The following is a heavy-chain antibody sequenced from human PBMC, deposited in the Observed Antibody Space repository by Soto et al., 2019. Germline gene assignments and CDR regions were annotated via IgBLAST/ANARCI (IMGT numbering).Heavy chain of an antibody. Sequence: GASVKVSCKVSGYTLTELSMHWVRQAPGKGLEWMGGFDPEVGETIYAQKFQGRVTMTEDTSTDTAHMELSSLRSEDTPVDYCAARITIFGVASGNWFATWGQGTLVTVSS. V-gene: IGHV1-24*01. CDR3: AARITIFGVASGNWFAT. CDR1: GYTLTELS. J-gene: IGHJ5*02. D-gene: IGHD3-3*01. CDR2: FDPEVGET.